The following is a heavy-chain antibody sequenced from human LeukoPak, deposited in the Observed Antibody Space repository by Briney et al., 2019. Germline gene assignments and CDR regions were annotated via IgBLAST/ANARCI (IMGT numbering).Heavy chain of an antibody. D-gene: IGHD6-19*01. Sequence: GASVTVSCTASGYTFTSYDINWVRQATGQGLAWMGWMNPTSGNTGYAQKFQGRVTMTRNTSISTAYMELSSLRCEDTAVYYCARVSPDSSGWSYYYYYYGMDVWGQGTTVTVSS. V-gene: IGHV1-8*01. J-gene: IGHJ6*02. CDR1: GYTFTSYD. CDR2: MNPTSGNT. CDR3: ARVSPDSSGWSYYYYYYGMDV.